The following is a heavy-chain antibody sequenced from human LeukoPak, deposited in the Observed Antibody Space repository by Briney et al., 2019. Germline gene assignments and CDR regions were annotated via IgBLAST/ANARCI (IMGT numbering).Heavy chain of an antibody. D-gene: IGHD6-13*01. CDR2: INHSGST. J-gene: IGHJ4*02. Sequence: PSETLSLTCAVYGGSFSGYYWSWIRQPPGKGLEWLGEINHSGSTNYNPSLKSRVTISVDTSKNQFSLKLSSVTAADTAVCYCASRGYSSSWACDYWGQGTLVTVSS. V-gene: IGHV4-34*01. CDR3: ASRGYSSSWACDY. CDR1: GGSFSGYY.